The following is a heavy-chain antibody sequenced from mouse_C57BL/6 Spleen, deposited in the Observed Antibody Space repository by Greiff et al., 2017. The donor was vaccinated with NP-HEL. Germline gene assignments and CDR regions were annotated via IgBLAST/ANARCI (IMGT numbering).Heavy chain of an antibody. CDR2: ISSGSSTI. V-gene: IGHV5-17*01. CDR3: ARGDYEEIFDY. CDR1: GFTFSDYG. J-gene: IGHJ2*01. D-gene: IGHD2-4*01. Sequence: EVKLMESGGGLVKPGGSLKLSCAASGFTFSDYGMHWVRQAPEKGLEWVAYISSGSSTIYYADTVKGRFTISRDNAKNTLFLQMTSLRSEDTAMYYCARGDYEEIFDYWGQGTTLTVSS.